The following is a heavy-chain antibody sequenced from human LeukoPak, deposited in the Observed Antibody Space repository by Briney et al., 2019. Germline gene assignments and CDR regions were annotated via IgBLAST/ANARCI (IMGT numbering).Heavy chain of an antibody. J-gene: IGHJ4*02. CDR1: GFTFSTYW. Sequence: GGSLRLSCAASGFTFSTYWMNWYRQAPGKGLEWVGNINQDASEINYVDSVRGRFTIPRDNAKNPLHLQMNSLRAEDTAVYYCATDRDNSDWQKRFDSWGQGTLVTVSS. CDR2: INQDASEI. V-gene: IGHV3-7*01. D-gene: IGHD2-21*02. CDR3: ATDRDNSDWQKRFDS.